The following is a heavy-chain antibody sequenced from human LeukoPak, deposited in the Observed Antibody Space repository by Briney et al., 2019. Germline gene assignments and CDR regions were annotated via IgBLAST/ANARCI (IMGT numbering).Heavy chain of an antibody. CDR1: GGSISSSSYY. CDR3: ARHFHY. CDR2: SYYSGST. Sequence: PSETLSLTCTVPGGSISSSSYYWGWIRQPPGKGLEWIGSSYYSGSTYYNPSLKSRVTISVETSKNQFSLKLNSVTAADTAVYYCARHFHYWGQGTLVTVSS. V-gene: IGHV4-39*01. J-gene: IGHJ4*02.